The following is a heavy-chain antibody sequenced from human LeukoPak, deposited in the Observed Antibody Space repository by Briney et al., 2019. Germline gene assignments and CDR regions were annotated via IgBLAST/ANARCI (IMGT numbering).Heavy chain of an antibody. Sequence: SETLSLTCTVSGGSISSSSYYWGWIRPPPGKGLEGLVSIYYSGSTYSNPYLKSRVTISVDTSKIQFSLKLSSVTAADTAVYYCARDGQLWFSPFDYWGQGTLVTVSS. CDR3: ARDGQLWFSPFDY. CDR2: IYYSGST. V-gene: IGHV4-39*07. D-gene: IGHD5-18*01. J-gene: IGHJ4*02. CDR1: GGSISSSSYY.